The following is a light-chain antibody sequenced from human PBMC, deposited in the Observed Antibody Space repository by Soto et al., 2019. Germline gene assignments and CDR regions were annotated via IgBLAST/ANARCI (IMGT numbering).Light chain of an antibody. V-gene: IGLV1-40*01. J-gene: IGLJ1*01. CDR1: SSNIGAGYD. CDR2: GNS. Sequence: QSLLTQPPSVSGAPGQRVTISCTGSSSNIGAGYDVHWYQQLPGTAPKLLIYGNSNRPSGVPDRFSGSKSGTSASLAITGLQAEDEADYYCQSYDSSLSVVYGVGIGTKVTV. CDR3: QSYDSSLSVVYG.